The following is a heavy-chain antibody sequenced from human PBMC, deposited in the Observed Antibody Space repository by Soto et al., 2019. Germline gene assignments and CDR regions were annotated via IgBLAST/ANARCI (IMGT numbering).Heavy chain of an antibody. V-gene: IGHV1-2*02. J-gene: IGHJ6*02. D-gene: IGHD2-2*02. CDR3: ARSLTEGYCTITGCYTRPLYGMDV. Sequence: ASVKVSCKASGYTFSGYYIHWLRQAPGQGLEWMGWINPNSGGTNYAQKFQGRVTVTRDTPTSTACMELSRLTSDDTAVYYCARSLTEGYCTITGCYTRPLYGMDVWGQRTTVTVSS. CDR1: GYTFSGYY. CDR2: INPNSGGT.